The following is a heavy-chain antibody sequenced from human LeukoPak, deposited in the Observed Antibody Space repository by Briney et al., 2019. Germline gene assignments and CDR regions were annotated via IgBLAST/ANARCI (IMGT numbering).Heavy chain of an antibody. D-gene: IGHD2-8*01. CDR1: GASITSYH. J-gene: IGHJ4*02. Sequence: PSETLSLTCTVSGASITSYHWTWVRQPPGKGLEWIGYIYYSGSTNYNPSLKSPVPISVDTSKNQFSLKLNSVTAADTAVYYCARDLGKSLPAVMAWAYWGQGTLVTVSS. CDR3: ARDLGKSLPAVMAWAY. CDR2: IYYSGST. V-gene: IGHV4-59*01.